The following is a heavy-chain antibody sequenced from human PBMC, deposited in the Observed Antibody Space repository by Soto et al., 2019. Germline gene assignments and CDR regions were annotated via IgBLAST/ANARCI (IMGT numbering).Heavy chain of an antibody. V-gene: IGHV3-9*01. Sequence: PGGSLRLSCAASGFTFDDYSMHWVRQAPGKGLEWVSGISWNSGSIDYADSVKGRFTISRDNAKNSLYLQMNSLRAEDTALYYCAKLKSPRGAFDIWGQGTMVTVSS. CDR3: AKLKSPRGAFDI. D-gene: IGHD3-10*01. CDR1: GFTFDDYS. CDR2: ISWNSGSI. J-gene: IGHJ3*02.